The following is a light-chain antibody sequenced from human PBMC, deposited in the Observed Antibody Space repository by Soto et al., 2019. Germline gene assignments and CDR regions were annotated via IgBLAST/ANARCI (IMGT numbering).Light chain of an antibody. J-gene: IGKJ2*01. Sequence: EIVMTQSPATLSVSPGESATLSCRASQSVSSKLDWYQQKPGQAPRLLIYGASTRATGIPARFSGSGSGTEFTLTISGLQSEDFAIYYCQQYNTWYTFGQGTKLEIK. CDR3: QQYNTWYT. V-gene: IGKV3-15*01. CDR1: QSVSSK. CDR2: GAS.